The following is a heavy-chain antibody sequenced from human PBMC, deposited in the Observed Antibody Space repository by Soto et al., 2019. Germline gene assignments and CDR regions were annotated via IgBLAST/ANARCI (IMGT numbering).Heavy chain of an antibody. J-gene: IGHJ5*02. CDR3: ARHNRGIVVVVAATSAGWFDP. Sequence: QVPLVQSGAEVKKPGASVKVSCKASGYTFTSYGISWVRQAPGQGLEWMGWISAYNGNTNYAQKLQGRVTMTTDTSTSTAYMELRSLRSDDTAVYYCARHNRGIVVVVAATSAGWFDPWGQGTLVTVSS. CDR1: GYTFTSYG. CDR2: ISAYNGNT. D-gene: IGHD2-15*01. V-gene: IGHV1-18*01.